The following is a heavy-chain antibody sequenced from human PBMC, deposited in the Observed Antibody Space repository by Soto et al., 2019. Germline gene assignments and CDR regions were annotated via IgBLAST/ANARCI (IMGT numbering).Heavy chain of an antibody. D-gene: IGHD2-15*01. CDR3: ATRVSGGHFDF. CDR1: GHTFSSYY. Sequence: ASVKVSCKSSGHTFSSYYIHWVRQAPGQGLEWMGIINPSDTLTTYAQKFQGRVTMTRDTSTSSDYMELSGLRSDDKAVYYCATRVSGGHFDFWGQ. CDR2: INPSDTLT. J-gene: IGHJ4*02. V-gene: IGHV1-46*01.